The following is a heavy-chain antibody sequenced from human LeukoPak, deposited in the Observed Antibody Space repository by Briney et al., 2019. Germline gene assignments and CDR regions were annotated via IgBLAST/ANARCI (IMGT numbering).Heavy chain of an antibody. Sequence: GESLKISCKGSGYSFTSNWIGWVRQMPGKGLEWMGLIYPDDFDTTYSPSFQGQVSISADKSISTAYLHLKASDTAIYYCARRRLAQESIRPGIDAFDVWGQGTVVTVSA. J-gene: IGHJ3*01. V-gene: IGHV5-51*01. D-gene: IGHD3-16*01. CDR3: ARRRLAQESIRPGIDAFDV. CDR1: GYSFTSNW. CDR2: IYPDDFDT.